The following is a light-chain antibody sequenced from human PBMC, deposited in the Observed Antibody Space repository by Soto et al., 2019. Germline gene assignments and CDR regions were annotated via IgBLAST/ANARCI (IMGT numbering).Light chain of an antibody. J-gene: IGKJ4*01. CDR3: QQRSNWLLT. V-gene: IGKV3-11*01. Sequence: EIVLTQSPATLSLSPGERATLSCWASQSVSSYLAWYQQKPGQAPRLLIYDASNRATGVPARFSGSGSGTDFTLTISRLEPEDVAVSYCQQRSNWLLTFGGGTKVDIK. CDR1: QSVSSY. CDR2: DAS.